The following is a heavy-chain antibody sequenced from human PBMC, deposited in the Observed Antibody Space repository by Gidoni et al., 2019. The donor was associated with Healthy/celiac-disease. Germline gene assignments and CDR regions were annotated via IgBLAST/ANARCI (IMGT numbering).Heavy chain of an antibody. D-gene: IGHD6-19*01. V-gene: IGHV1-69*01. J-gene: IGHJ6*02. CDR3: ARDETAAAGTRDSSGWYRVYYGMDV. CDR1: VGTVSSSA. CDR2: IIPILGTA. Sequence: QVQLVQAGAEVKTPGSSVKVSCTPSVGTVSSSAITWVRQARGQGLYWMGGIIPILGTANYAQKFQGRVTITADESTSTAYMELSSLRSEDTAVYYCARDETAAAGTRDSSGWYRVYYGMDVWGQGTTVTVSS.